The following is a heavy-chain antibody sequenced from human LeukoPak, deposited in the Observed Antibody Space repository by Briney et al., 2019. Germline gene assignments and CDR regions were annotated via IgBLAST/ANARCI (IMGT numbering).Heavy chain of an antibody. J-gene: IGHJ4*02. Sequence: SQTLSLTCAISGDSVSTNSATWNWIRQSPSRGLEWLRRTFYRSKWSYDYAVSVKSRITINPDTSKNQFSLHLNSVTPEDTAVYYCTRNAEAGGYLGNWGQGTLVTVSS. CDR1: GDSVSTNSAT. D-gene: IGHD3-16*01. CDR3: TRNAEAGGYLGN. CDR2: TFYRSKWSY. V-gene: IGHV6-1*01.